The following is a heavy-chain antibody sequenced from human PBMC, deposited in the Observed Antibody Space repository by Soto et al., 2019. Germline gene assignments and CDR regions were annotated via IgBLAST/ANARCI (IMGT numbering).Heavy chain of an antibody. CDR2: INHSGST. CDR3: ARGPGSLRP. D-gene: IGHD1-1*01. V-gene: IGHV4-34*01. J-gene: IGHJ5*02. Sequence: SETLSLTCAVYGGSFSGYYWSWIRQPPGKGLEWIGEINHSGSTNYNPSLKSRVTISVDTSKNQFSLQLNSVTPDDTGIYYCARGPGSLRPWGQGTLVTVSS. CDR1: GGSFSGYY.